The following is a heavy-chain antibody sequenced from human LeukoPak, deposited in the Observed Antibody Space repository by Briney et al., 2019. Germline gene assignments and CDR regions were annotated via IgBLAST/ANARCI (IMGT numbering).Heavy chain of an antibody. CDR1: GESFSGYY. V-gene: IGHV4-34*01. CDR3: ARGASCGGDCYWEDYYYYGTDV. D-gene: IGHD2-21*02. CDR2: INDSGTT. Sequence: SETLSLTCAVYGESFSGYYWSWIRQPPGKGPEWIGEINDSGTTNYNPSLKSRVTISIDSSKNQFSLKLSSVTAADTAVYYCARGASCGGDCYWEDYYYYGTDVWGQGTTVTVSS. J-gene: IGHJ6*02.